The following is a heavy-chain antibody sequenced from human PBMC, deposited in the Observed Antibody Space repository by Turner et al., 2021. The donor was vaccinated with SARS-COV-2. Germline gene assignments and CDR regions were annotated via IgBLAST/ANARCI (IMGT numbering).Heavy chain of an antibody. CDR3: ARLPYYYDISGPIDY. J-gene: IGHJ4*02. Sequence: QLQLQESGPGLVKPSETLSLTCTVSGGSVRSSSYYWGWIRPPPGKGLEWIGTVYYGGSTYYNPSLKRRVTISVDTSKNQFSLKLSYVSAADTAVYYCARLPYYYDISGPIDYWGQGTLVAVSS. V-gene: IGHV4-39*01. D-gene: IGHD3-22*01. CDR2: VYYGGST. CDR1: GGSVRSSSYY.